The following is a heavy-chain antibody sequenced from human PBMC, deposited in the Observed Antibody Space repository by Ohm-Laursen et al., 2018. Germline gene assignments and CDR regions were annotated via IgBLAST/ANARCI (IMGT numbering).Heavy chain of an antibody. CDR1: GFTFSSYW. CDR3: ARDRGYSYGYGAFDI. D-gene: IGHD5-18*01. Sequence: GSLRLSCAASGFTFSSYWMHWVRQAPGKGLVWVSRINSDGSSTSYADSVKGRFTISRDNAKNTLYLQMNSLRAEDTAVYYCARDRGYSYGYGAFDIWGQGTMVTVSS. J-gene: IGHJ3*02. V-gene: IGHV3-74*01. CDR2: INSDGSST.